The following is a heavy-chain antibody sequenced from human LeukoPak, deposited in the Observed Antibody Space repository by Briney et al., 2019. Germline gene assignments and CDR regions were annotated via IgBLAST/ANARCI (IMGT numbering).Heavy chain of an antibody. Sequence: GGSLRLSCAASGFTFSSYAMSWVRQAPGKGLEWVSAISGSGGSTYYADSVKGRFTISRDNSKNTLYLQMNSLRAEDTAVYYCARDKIEGPTKLDYWGQGILVTVSS. D-gene: IGHD1-1*01. CDR2: ISGSGGST. J-gene: IGHJ4*02. CDR3: ARDKIEGPTKLDY. CDR1: GFTFSSYA. V-gene: IGHV3-23*01.